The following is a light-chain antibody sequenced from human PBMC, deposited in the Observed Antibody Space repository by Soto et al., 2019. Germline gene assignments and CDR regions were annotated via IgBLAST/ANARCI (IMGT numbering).Light chain of an antibody. V-gene: IGKV3-15*01. CDR2: GAS. CDR1: QSVSSN. CDR3: QQYDNWPPIT. Sequence: EIVMTQSPATLSVSPGERATLSCSASQSVSSNLAWYQQKPGQAPRLLIYGASTRATGIPARFSGSRSGTEFTLTISSLQSEDFAVYYCQQYDNWPPITFGQGTRLEIK. J-gene: IGKJ5*01.